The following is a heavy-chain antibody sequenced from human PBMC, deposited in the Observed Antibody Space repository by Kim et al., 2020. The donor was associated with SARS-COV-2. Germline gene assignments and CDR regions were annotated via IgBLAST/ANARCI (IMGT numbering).Heavy chain of an antibody. CDR3: ADSSGYYQDDAFDI. J-gene: IGHJ3*02. CDR1: GYTFTSYA. CDR2: INTNTGNP. D-gene: IGHD3-22*01. V-gene: IGHV7-4-1*02. Sequence: ASVKVSCKASGYTFTSYAMNWVRQAPGQGLEWMGWINTNTGNPTYAQGFTGRFVFSLDTSVSTAYLQISSLKAEDTAVYYCADSSGYYQDDAFDIWGQGTMVTVSS.